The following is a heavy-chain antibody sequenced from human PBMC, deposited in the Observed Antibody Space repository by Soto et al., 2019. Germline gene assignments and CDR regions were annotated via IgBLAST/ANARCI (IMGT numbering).Heavy chain of an antibody. D-gene: IGHD3-22*01. J-gene: IGHJ4*02. CDR2: IYYSGST. CDR1: GGSISSGGYY. CDR3: ASTYYYDSSCYYYLNKDYYFDY. V-gene: IGHV4-31*03. Sequence: PSETLSLTCTVSGGSISSGGYYWSWIRQHPGKGLEWIGYIYYSGSTYYNPSLKSRVTISVDTSKNQFSLKLSSVTAADTAVYYCASTYYYDSSCYYYLNKDYYFDYCGQGTPVTVSS.